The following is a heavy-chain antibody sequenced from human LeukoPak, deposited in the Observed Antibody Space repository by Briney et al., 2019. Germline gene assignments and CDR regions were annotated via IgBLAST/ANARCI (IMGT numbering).Heavy chain of an antibody. D-gene: IGHD3-10*01. J-gene: IGHJ5*02. Sequence: SQTLSLTCTVSGGSISSGDYYWSWIRQPPGKGLEWIGYIYYSGSTYYNPSLKSRVTISVDTSKNQFSLKPSSVTAADTAVYYCARDCMVRGVIYNWFDPWGQGTLATVST. CDR3: ARDCMVRGVIYNWFDP. CDR1: GGSISSGDYY. V-gene: IGHV4-30-4*01. CDR2: IYYSGST.